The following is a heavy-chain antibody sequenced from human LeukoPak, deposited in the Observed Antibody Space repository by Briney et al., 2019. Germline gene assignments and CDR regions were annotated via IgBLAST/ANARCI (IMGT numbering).Heavy chain of an antibody. J-gene: IGHJ4*02. V-gene: IGHV1-8*01. CDR2: MNPNSGNT. Sequence: ASVKVSCKASGYTFTSYDINWVRQATGQGLEWMGWMNPNSGNTGYAQKFQGRVTMTRNTSISTAYMELSSLRVEDTAVYYCARETPRRGETRDGYRWGQGTLVTVSS. CDR1: GYTFTSYD. D-gene: IGHD5-24*01. CDR3: ARETPRRGETRDGYR.